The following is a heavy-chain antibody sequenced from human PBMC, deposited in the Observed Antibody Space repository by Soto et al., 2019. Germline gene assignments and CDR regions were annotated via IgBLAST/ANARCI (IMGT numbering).Heavy chain of an antibody. CDR2: INPDSGAT. CDR1: GYSFTGYY. CDR3: ARGDYGTGGYPFPYFDY. Sequence: HEHLVQSGAEVKRPGASLKVSCKASGYSFTGYYIHWVRQAPGQGLEWMGWINPDSGATNYAQNFQGRVTLTSXTSISTASMDLTSLTSDDTAVYYCARGDYGTGGYPFPYFDYWGQGTLVIVSS. V-gene: IGHV1-2*02. D-gene: IGHD2-8*02. J-gene: IGHJ4*02.